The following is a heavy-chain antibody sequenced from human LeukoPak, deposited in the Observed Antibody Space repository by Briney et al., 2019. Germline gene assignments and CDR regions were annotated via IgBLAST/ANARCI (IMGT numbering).Heavy chain of an antibody. CDR2: ISSSSSTI. Sequence: GGSLRLSCAASGFSFRSCSMNWVRQAPGKGLEWVSYISSSSSTIYYADSVKGRFTISRDNAKSSLYLQMNSLRPEDTAVYYCARARFGYNRGPFDYWGQGILVTVSS. J-gene: IGHJ4*02. CDR1: GFSFRSCS. CDR3: ARARFGYNRGPFDY. D-gene: IGHD5-24*01. V-gene: IGHV3-48*01.